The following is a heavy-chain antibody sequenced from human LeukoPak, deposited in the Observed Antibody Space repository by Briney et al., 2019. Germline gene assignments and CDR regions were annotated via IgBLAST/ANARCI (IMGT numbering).Heavy chain of an antibody. CDR3: ARHTSGRLERRLEY. V-gene: IGHV5-51*01. CDR1: GYRFTSYW. D-gene: IGHD1-1*01. Sequence: GESLQISCKGSGYRFTSYWIGWARQMPGKGLEWMGIINPGDSNTRYSPSFQGQVTISADKSITTAYLQWSSLKASDTAMYYCARHTSGRLERRLEYWGQGTLVTVSS. J-gene: IGHJ4*02. CDR2: INPGDSNT.